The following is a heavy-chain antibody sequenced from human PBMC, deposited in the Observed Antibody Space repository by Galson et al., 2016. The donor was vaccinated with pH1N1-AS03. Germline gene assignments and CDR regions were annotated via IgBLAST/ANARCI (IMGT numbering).Heavy chain of an antibody. CDR3: TTRKYELLRYFSY. CDR1: GASLSGYY. CDR2: IHENGRT. V-gene: IGHV4-59*12. D-gene: IGHD1-26*01. J-gene: IGHJ4*02. Sequence: LSLTCTVSGASLSGYYWSWVRQSPGKGMEWIVFIHENGRTDYNPFLKSRLTILVDESRNQFSLNLKSVTAADTATYYCTTRKYELLRYFSYWGQGALVTVSS.